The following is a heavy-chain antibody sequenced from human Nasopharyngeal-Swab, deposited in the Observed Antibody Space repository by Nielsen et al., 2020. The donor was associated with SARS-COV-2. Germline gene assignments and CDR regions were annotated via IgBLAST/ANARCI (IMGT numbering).Heavy chain of an antibody. Sequence: WIRQPPGKGLEWIGEINHSGSTNYNPSLKSRVTISVDTSKNQFSLKLSSVTAADTAVYYCARGTVYYYDSSGYYYYYYYGMDVWGQGTTVTVPS. CDR2: INHSGST. D-gene: IGHD3-22*01. CDR3: ARGTVYYYDSSGYYYYYYYGMDV. J-gene: IGHJ6*02. V-gene: IGHV4-34*01.